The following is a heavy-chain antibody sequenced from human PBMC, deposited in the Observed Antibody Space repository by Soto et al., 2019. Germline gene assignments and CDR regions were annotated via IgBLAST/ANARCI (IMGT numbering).Heavy chain of an antibody. Sequence: LRLSCAASGCSFSSLAMSLVRQAPGKGLEWVSSISGRGVDTLYADSVKGRFTISRDNSRNTLYLQVNSLRAEDTAVYYCAKDQTDVTLFDYWGQGTLVTVSS. CDR2: ISGRGVDT. D-gene: IGHD2-21*02. CDR3: AKDQTDVTLFDY. V-gene: IGHV3-23*01. CDR1: GCSFSSLA. J-gene: IGHJ4*02.